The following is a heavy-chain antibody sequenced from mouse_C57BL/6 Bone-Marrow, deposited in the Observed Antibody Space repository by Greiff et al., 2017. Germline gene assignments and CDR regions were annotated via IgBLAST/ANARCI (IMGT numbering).Heavy chain of an antibody. CDR2: INPNYGTT. J-gene: IGHJ4*01. CDR1: CYSFTDYN. D-gene: IGHD1-1*01. V-gene: IGHV1-39*01. Sequence: VVEPGASVKISCKASCYSFTDYNMNWVKQSNGKSLEWIGVINPNYGTTSYNQKFKGKATLTVDQSSSTAYMQLNSLTSEDSAVYYCARNYGSKGYAMDYWGQGTSVTVSS. CDR3: ARNYGSKGYAMDY.